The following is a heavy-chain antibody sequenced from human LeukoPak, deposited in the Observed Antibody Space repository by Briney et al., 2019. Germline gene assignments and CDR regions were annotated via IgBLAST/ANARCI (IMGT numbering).Heavy chain of an antibody. CDR1: GGSFSGYY. V-gene: IGHV4-34*01. D-gene: IGHD6-19*01. J-gene: IGHJ2*01. Sequence: SETLSLTCAVYGGSFSGYYWSWIRQPPGKGLEWIGEINHSGSTNYNPSLKSRVTISVDTSKNQFSLKLSSVTAADTAVYYCARFDIAVAGTRYFDLWGRGTLVTVSS. CDR2: INHSGST. CDR3: ARFDIAVAGTRYFDL.